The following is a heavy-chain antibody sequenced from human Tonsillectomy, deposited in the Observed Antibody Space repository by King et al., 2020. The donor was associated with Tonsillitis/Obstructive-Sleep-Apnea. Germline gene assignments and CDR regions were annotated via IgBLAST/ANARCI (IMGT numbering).Heavy chain of an antibody. V-gene: IGHV4-59*08. D-gene: IGHD1-1*01. CDR3: ASLGGTDASGHPSTWFDP. CDR2: IYYSGST. CDR1: GGSISSYY. J-gene: IGHJ5*02. Sequence: QLQESGPGLVKPSETLSLTCTVPGGSISSYYWSWIRQPPGKGLEWIGDIYYSGSTNYNPSLKSRATISVDTSKNQFSLKLSSLTAAETAVYYCASLGGTDASGHPSTWFDPWGPGTLVTVSS.